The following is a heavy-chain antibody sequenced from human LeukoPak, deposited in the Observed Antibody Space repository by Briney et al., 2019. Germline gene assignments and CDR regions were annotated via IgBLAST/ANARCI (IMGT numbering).Heavy chain of an antibody. CDR3: ATGGGSGSEFDY. V-gene: IGHV3-21*01. CDR2: VSSRSNYI. Sequence: GGSLRLSCAASGFIFSSYSMNWVRQAPGEGLECVSSVSSRSNYIYYADSVKGRFTISRDNAKNSLYLQMNSLTAEDTAVYYCATGGGSGSEFDYWGQGTLVTVSP. D-gene: IGHD3-10*01. J-gene: IGHJ4*02. CDR1: GFIFSSYS.